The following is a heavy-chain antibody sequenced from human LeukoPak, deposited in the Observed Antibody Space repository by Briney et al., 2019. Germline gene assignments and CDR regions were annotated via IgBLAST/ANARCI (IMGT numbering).Heavy chain of an antibody. CDR2: INPNSGGT. Sequence: GASVKVSCKASGYTFTGYYMHWVRQAPGQGVEWMGWINPNSGGTNYAQKFQGRVTMTRDTSISTAYMELSRLRSDDTAVYYCARGSRKNTMIVRSLDYWGQGTLVTVSS. V-gene: IGHV1-2*02. D-gene: IGHD3-22*01. J-gene: IGHJ4*02. CDR1: GYTFTGYY. CDR3: ARGSRKNTMIVRSLDY.